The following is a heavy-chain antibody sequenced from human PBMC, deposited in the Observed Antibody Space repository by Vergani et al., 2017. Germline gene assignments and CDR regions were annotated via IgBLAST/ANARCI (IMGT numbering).Heavy chain of an antibody. CDR3: ARDSGGNYFDY. CDR1: GFTFSSYG. V-gene: IGHV3-33*01. J-gene: IGHJ4*02. D-gene: IGHD4-23*01. CDR2: IWYDGSNK. Sequence: QVQLVESGGGVVQPGRSLRLSCAASGFTFSSYGMHWVRQAPGKGLEWVAVIWYDGSNKYYADSVKGRFTISRDNSKNTLYLQMNSRRAEDTAVYYCARDSGGNYFDYWGQGTLVTVSS.